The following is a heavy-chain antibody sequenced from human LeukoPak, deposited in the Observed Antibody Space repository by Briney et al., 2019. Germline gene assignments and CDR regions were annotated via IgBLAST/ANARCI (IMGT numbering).Heavy chain of an antibody. CDR1: GFTFSSYG. V-gene: IGHV3-30*18. D-gene: IGHD2-2*01. CDR2: ISYGGSNK. J-gene: IGHJ4*02. Sequence: GGSLRLSCAASGFTFSSYGMHWVRQAPGKGLEWVAVISYGGSNKYYADSVKGRFTISRDNSKNTLYLQMNSLRAEDTAVYYCAKGRTVVVPASSEFDYWGQGTLVTVSS. CDR3: AKGRTVVVPASSEFDY.